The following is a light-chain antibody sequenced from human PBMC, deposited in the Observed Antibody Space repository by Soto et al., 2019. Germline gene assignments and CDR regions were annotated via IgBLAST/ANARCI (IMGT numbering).Light chain of an antibody. J-gene: IGKJ4*01. CDR1: QSVSSSY. CDR2: GAS. CDR3: QQYGSPLT. Sequence: EIVLTQSPGTLSLSPGERATLSCRASQSVSSSYLAWYQQKPGQAPRLLIDGASSRATGIPDRFSGSGSGTDFTLTISRLEPEDFAVYYCQQYGSPLTFGGGTKVEIK. V-gene: IGKV3-20*01.